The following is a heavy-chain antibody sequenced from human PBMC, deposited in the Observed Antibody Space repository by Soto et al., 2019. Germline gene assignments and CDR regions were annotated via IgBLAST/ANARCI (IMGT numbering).Heavy chain of an antibody. Sequence: SETLSLTCTVSTASVNSYYWSWIRQPAGKGLEWIGRLYANENTDYNPSLRSRVTISVDTKRQFSLKLSSVTAADTAVYYCARDHPNWYFDLWGRGTPVTV. CDR2: LYANENT. CDR1: TASVNSYY. CDR3: ARDHPNWYFDL. V-gene: IGHV4-4*07. J-gene: IGHJ2*01.